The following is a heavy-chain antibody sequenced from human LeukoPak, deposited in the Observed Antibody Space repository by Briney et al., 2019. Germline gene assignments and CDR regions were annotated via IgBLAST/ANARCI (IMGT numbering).Heavy chain of an antibody. J-gene: IGHJ5*02. V-gene: IGHV3-21*01. CDR1: GFTFSSYR. D-gene: IGHD2-21*02. CDR3: ARGSSGRLLSSWFDP. Sequence: GGSLRLSCEASGFTFSSYRMNWVRQGPGKGLEWVSSISSSSTYIYYADSVKGRFTISRDNSINTLYLQMNSLRVEDTAIYYCARGSSGRLLSSWFDPWGQGTLVTVSS. CDR2: ISSSSTYI.